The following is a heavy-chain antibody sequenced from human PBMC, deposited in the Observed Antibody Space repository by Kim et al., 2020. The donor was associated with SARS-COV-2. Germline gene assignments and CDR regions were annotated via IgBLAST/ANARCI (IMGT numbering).Heavy chain of an antibody. CDR3: ARHAGSSGCG. V-gene: IGHV4-39*01. Sequence: STYHIPSLKSRVTISVDTSKNQFSLKLSSVTAADTAVYYCARHAGSSGCGWGQGTLVTVSS. CDR2: ST. D-gene: IGHD6-19*01. J-gene: IGHJ4*02.